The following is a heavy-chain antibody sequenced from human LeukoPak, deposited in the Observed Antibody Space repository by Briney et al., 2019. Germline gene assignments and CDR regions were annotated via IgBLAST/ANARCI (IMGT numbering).Heavy chain of an antibody. D-gene: IGHD2-2*01. CDR1: GFTFSSYS. J-gene: IGHJ4*02. CDR2: INNSSSTI. Sequence: GGSLRLSCAASGFTFSSYSMNWVRQASGKGLEWVSYINNSSSTIYYAGSVKGRFTISRDNSKNSLFLQMNSLRAEDTAVYYCARGVGSTSGDYWGQGTLVTVSS. V-gene: IGHV3-48*04. CDR3: ARGVGSTSGDY.